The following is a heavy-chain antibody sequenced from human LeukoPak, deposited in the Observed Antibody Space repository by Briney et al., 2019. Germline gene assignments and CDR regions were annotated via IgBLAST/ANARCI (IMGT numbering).Heavy chain of an antibody. Sequence: GRSLRLSCAASGFIFIDYWMHWVRPAPGNGLVWVSRLNSDGSSTIYADSANGQFTISSHKPKHTLYLQMNSRRTDATAVYECARGRGGNGDHWGRGPVVTVSS. D-gene: IGHD1-1*01. CDR3: ARGRGGNGDH. CDR2: LNSDGSST. J-gene: IGHJ4*02. CDR1: GFIFIDYW. V-gene: IGHV3-74*01.